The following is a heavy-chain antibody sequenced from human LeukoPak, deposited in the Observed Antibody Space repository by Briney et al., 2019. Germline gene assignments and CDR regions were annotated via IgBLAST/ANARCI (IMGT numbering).Heavy chain of an antibody. D-gene: IGHD6-13*01. V-gene: IGHV1-18*01. CDR1: GYTFSTYG. CDR2: ISPYNGNT. J-gene: IGHJ3*02. Sequence: GASVKVSCKASGYTFSTYGITWVRQAPGQGLEWMGWISPYNGNTNYAQRLQGRVTMTTDTSTSTAYMELRSLRSDDTAVYYCARVPGIAAVGVFAIWGQGTMVTVSS. CDR3: ARVPGIAAVGVFAI.